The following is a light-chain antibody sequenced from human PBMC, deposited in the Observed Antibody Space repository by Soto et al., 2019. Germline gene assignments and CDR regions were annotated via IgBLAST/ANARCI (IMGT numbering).Light chain of an antibody. CDR2: GAS. Sequence: EIVWTQSPGTLSLSPGERATLSWRASQSVSSSYLAWYQQKPGPAPRLLIYGASSRATGIPDRFSGSGSGTDFTLTISRLEPEDFAVYYCQQYGSSPRTFGQGTKVDIK. CDR1: QSVSSSY. CDR3: QQYGSSPRT. V-gene: IGKV3-20*01. J-gene: IGKJ1*01.